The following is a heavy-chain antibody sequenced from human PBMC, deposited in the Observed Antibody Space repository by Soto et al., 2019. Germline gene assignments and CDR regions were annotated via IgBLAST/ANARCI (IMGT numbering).Heavy chain of an antibody. Sequence: SQTLSLTCVISGDSVSSNSAAWNWIRQSPSRGLEWLGRTYYRSRWYNDYAVSVKSRITVNPDTSKNQFSLHLNSVTPEDTAVYYFAGTTSLQWYYMDVWDKRTTDTVSS. CDR1: GDSVSSNSAA. CDR2: TYYRSRWYN. CDR3: AGTTSLQWYYMDV. D-gene: IGHD1-7*01. V-gene: IGHV6-1*01. J-gene: IGHJ6*03.